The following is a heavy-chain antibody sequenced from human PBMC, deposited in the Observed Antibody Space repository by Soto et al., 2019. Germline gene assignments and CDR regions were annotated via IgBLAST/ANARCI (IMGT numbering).Heavy chain of an antibody. J-gene: IGHJ5*02. Sequence: PSETLSLTCTVSGGSINNYYWNLIRQPPGKGLEWIGSIHYSGSTNYKPSLKSRVTISVDTSKNQFSLKLNSVTAADTAVYYCATGRFSALVRGVLIFDPWCQGTLVTVSS. CDR3: ATGRFSALVRGVLIFDP. D-gene: IGHD3-10*01. V-gene: IGHV4-59*01. CDR1: GGSINNYY. CDR2: IHYSGST.